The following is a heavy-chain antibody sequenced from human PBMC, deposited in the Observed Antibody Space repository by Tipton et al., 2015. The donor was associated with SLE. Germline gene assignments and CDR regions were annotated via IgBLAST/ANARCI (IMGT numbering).Heavy chain of an antibody. CDR2: VVYSGST. V-gene: IGHV4-59*12. Sequence: TLSLTCTVSGGSISSYYWSWIRQTPGKGLEWIGYVVYSGSTNYNPSLNSRVTISVDRSKNQVSLKLNSVTAADTAVYYCAREVKGGAADSWGQGTLVTVSS. CDR1: GGSISSYY. J-gene: IGHJ4*02. CDR3: AREVKGGAADS. D-gene: IGHD4/OR15-4a*01.